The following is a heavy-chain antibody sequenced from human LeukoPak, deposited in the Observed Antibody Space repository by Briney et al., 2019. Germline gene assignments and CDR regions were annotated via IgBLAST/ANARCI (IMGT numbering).Heavy chain of an antibody. J-gene: IGHJ4*02. V-gene: IGHV4-61*01. Sequence: SETLSLTCTVSGGSVISDTYYWSWIRQPPGKELEWIGHVSHSGNTNYTPSLKSRVTISVDTSKNQFSLKLSSVTPADTAVYYCAGSWSSPYDYWGQGTLVTVSS. CDR3: AGSWSSPYDY. D-gene: IGHD6-13*01. CDR1: GGSVISDTYY. CDR2: VSHSGNT.